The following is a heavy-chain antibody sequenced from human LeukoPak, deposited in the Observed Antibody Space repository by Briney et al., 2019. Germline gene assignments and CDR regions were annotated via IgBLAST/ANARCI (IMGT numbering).Heavy chain of an antibody. Sequence: TLSLTCAVSGGSISSGGYSWSWIRQPPGEGLEWIGYIYHSGSTYYNPSLKSRVTISVDRSKNQFSLKLSSVTAADTAVYYCARGSYGSGSYGVFSFDYWGQGTLVTVSS. CDR1: GGSISSGGYS. J-gene: IGHJ4*02. CDR3: ARGSYGSGSYGVFSFDY. V-gene: IGHV4-30-2*01. D-gene: IGHD3-10*01. CDR2: IYHSGST.